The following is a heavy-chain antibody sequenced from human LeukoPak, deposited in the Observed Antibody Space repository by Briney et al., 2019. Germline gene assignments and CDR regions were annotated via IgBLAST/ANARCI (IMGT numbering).Heavy chain of an antibody. CDR1: GGGLSGYY. J-gene: IGHJ2*01. CDR2: NYYSGST. CDR3: ARGPTSVEFRNWYFDL. V-gene: IGHV4-4*07. D-gene: IGHD1-1*01. Sequence: SETLTLTCSVSGGGLSGYYWSWVRQPAGDGLEWIGRNYYSGSTNYNPSLKSRVTMSVDTSKKQFSLTLSSMTAADTAVYYCARGPTSVEFRNWYFDLWGRGTLVTVSS.